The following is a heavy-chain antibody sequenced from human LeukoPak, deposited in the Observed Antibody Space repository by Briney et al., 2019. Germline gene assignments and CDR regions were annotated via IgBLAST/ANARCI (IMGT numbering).Heavy chain of an antibody. CDR3: ARAQVRGVYYHYYMDV. CDR1: GYIFTRYG. D-gene: IGHD3-10*01. CDR2: ISAYNGNT. J-gene: IGHJ6*03. Sequence: ASVKVSCKASGYIFTRYGISWVRQAPGQGLEWMGWISAYNGNTNYAQKLQGRVTMTTDTSTSTAYMELRSLRSDDTAVYYCARAQVRGVYYHYYMDVWGKGTTVTISS. V-gene: IGHV1-18*01.